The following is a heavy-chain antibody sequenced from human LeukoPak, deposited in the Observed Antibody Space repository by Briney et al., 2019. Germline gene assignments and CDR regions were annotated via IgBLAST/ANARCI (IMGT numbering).Heavy chain of an antibody. CDR3: ARELDCSRTSCFNAFDI. V-gene: IGHV3-30-3*01. CDR2: VPFDGDNN. Sequence: GGSLRLSCAASGFTFSTYAMHWVRQTPGKGLEWVAVVPFDGDNNYYADSVKGRFTISRDNSKNTLYLQMNSLRAEDTAVYYCARELDCSRTSCFNAFDIWGQGTMVSVSS. CDR1: GFTFSTYA. D-gene: IGHD2-2*01. J-gene: IGHJ3*02.